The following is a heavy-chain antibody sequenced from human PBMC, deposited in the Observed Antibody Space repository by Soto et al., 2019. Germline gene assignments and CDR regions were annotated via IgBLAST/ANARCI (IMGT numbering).Heavy chain of an antibody. Sequence: GGSLRLSCAASGITFSTYAMSWVRQAPGKGLEWVSAISGSGGSTDYADSVKGRFTISRDKSKNTLYLQMNSLRAEDTALYYCAKSFSSNWYDYFDYWGQGSLVTVSS. J-gene: IGHJ4*02. CDR3: AKSFSSNWYDYFDY. V-gene: IGHV3-23*01. CDR2: ISGSGGST. D-gene: IGHD6-13*01. CDR1: GITFSTYA.